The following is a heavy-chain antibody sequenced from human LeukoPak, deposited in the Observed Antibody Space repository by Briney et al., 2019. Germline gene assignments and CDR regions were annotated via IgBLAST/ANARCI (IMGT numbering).Heavy chain of an antibody. CDR1: GGSISSACYS. CDR2: IYQTGST. Sequence: PSQTLSPTCALSGGSISSACYSWSWLRHPPGKGLEWFGYIYQTGSTYYNPSLKSRVTISVDRSKNQFSLKLSSVTAADTAVYYCARIAEPLYYFDYWGQGTLVTVSS. D-gene: IGHD6-13*01. CDR3: ARIAEPLYYFDY. V-gene: IGHV4-30-2*01. J-gene: IGHJ4*02.